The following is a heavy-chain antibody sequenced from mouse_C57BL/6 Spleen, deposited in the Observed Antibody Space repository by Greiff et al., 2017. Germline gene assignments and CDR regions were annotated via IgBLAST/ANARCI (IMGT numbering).Heavy chain of an antibody. J-gene: IGHJ2*01. CDR3: ARRDGYPYYFDY. D-gene: IGHD2-3*01. V-gene: IGHV5-9*01. Sequence: EVKVVESGGGLVKPGGSLKLSCAASGFTFSSYTMSWVRQTPEKRLEWVATISGGGGNTYYPDSVKGRFTISRDNAKNTLYLQMRSLRSEDTALYYCARRDGYPYYFDYWGQGTTLTVSS. CDR1: GFTFSSYT. CDR2: ISGGGGNT.